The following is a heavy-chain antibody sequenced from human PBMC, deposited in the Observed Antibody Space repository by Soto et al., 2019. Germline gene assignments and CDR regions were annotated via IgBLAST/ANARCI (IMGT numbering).Heavy chain of an antibody. CDR3: ASGSSSDFDY. V-gene: IGHV3-21*01. Sequence: EVQLVESGGGLVKPGGSLRLSCAASGFTFSSYSINWVRQAPGKGLEWVSSISSGSTYIYYADSVKGRFTISRDNAKNSLYLQMNSLRAEDTAVYYCASGSSSDFDYWGQGTLVTVSS. CDR1: GFTFSSYS. J-gene: IGHJ4*02. CDR2: ISSGSTYI. D-gene: IGHD3-10*01.